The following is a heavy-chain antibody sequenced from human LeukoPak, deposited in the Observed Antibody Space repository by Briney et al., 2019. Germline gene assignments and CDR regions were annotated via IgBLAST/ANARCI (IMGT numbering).Heavy chain of an antibody. J-gene: IGHJ4*02. CDR1: GGSFSGYY. Sequence: SETLSLTCAVYGGSFSGYYWSWIRQPPGKGLEWIGEINHSGSTNYNPSLKSRVTISVDTSKNQFSLKLSSVTAADTAAYYCARGGLVLRYFDWSWATSERSPYYFDYWGQGTLVTVSS. CDR2: INHSGST. D-gene: IGHD3-9*01. CDR3: ARGGLVLRYFDWSWATSERSPYYFDY. V-gene: IGHV4-34*01.